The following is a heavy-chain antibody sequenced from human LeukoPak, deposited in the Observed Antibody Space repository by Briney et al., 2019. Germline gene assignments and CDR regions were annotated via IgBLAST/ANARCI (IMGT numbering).Heavy chain of an antibody. D-gene: IGHD6-13*01. CDR3: ARSIAAPGTWYFDY. Sequence: GGSLRLSCAASGFIFSNYGMNWVRQAPGKGLEWGKAISASGSATSYADSVRGRFTISRENSKNTTYLQMNSLRAEDTAVYYCARSIAAPGTWYFDYWGRGTLVTVSS. J-gene: IGHJ4*02. V-gene: IGHV3-23*01. CDR2: ISASGSAT. CDR1: GFIFSNYG.